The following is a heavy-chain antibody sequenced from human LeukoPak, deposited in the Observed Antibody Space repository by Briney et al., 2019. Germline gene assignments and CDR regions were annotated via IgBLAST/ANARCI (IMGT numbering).Heavy chain of an antibody. Sequence: GRSLRLSCAASGFTFSSYGMHWVRQAPGKGLEWVAVISYDGSNKYYADSVKGRFTISRDNSKNTLYLQMNSLRAEDTTVYYCAKDLPDYYDSSGYFDYWGQGTLVTVSS. CDR3: AKDLPDYYDSSGYFDY. J-gene: IGHJ4*02. CDR2: ISYDGSNK. CDR1: GFTFSSYG. D-gene: IGHD3-22*01. V-gene: IGHV3-30*18.